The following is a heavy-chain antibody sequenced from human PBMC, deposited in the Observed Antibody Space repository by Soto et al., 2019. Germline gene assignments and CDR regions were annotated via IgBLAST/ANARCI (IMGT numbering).Heavy chain of an antibody. Sequence: GGSLRLSCAASGFTVSSNYMSWVRQAPGKGLEWVSVIYSGGSTYYADSVKGRFTISRDNSKNTLYLQMNSLRAEDTAVYYCARDRDFWSGYYAFDIWGQGTMVTVSS. CDR2: IYSGGST. CDR3: ARDRDFWSGYYAFDI. J-gene: IGHJ3*02. D-gene: IGHD3-3*01. CDR1: GFTVSSNY. V-gene: IGHV3-66*01.